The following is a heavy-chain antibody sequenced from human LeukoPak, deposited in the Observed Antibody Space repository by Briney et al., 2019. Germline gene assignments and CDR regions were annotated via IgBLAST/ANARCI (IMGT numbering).Heavy chain of an antibody. D-gene: IGHD1-26*01. CDR3: TRGTGSYDY. CDR2: ITSSSTYI. Sequence: GGTLRLSCAASGFTFSRYTVNWVRQAPGEGLGWVSSITSSSTYIYYADSVKGRFTISRDNAKNSLYLHMNSLRAEDTAVYYCTRGTGSYDYWGQGTRVTVSS. J-gene: IGHJ4*02. CDR1: GFTFSRYT. V-gene: IGHV3-21*01.